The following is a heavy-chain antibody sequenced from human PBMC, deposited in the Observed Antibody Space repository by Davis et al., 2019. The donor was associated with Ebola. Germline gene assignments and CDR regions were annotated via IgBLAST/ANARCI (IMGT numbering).Heavy chain of an antibody. D-gene: IGHD3-22*01. J-gene: IGHJ4*02. CDR3: ARDGPNYDVDY. CDR1: GFTFINYA. CDR2: IGGNDGRT. V-gene: IGHV3-23*01. Sequence: PGGSLRLSCGAFGFTFINYAMNWVRQAPGRGPEWVSGIGGNDGRTYYADSAKGRFTISRDNSKNTLYLQMNSLRVDDTAVYFCARDGPNYDVDYWGQGTLVTVSA.